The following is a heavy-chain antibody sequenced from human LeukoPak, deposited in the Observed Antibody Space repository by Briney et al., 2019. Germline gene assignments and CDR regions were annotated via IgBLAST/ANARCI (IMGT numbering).Heavy chain of an antibody. CDR3: ARLKIVGSSWYRGAFDI. D-gene: IGHD6-13*01. J-gene: IGHJ3*02. Sequence: SETLSLTCTVSGGSISSYYWSWIRQPPGKGLEWIGYIYYSGSTNYNPSLKSRVTISVDTPKNQFSLKLSSVTAADTAVYYCARLKIVGSSWYRGAFDIWGQGTMVTVSS. CDR1: GGSISSYY. V-gene: IGHV4-59*01. CDR2: IYYSGST.